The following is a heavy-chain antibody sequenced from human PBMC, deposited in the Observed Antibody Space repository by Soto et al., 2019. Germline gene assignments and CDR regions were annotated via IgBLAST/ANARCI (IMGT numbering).Heavy chain of an antibody. CDR3: ARDLSGLYRAY. Sequence: RASVKVSCKASGGTFSSYAISWVRQAPGQGLEWMGGTIPIFGTANYAQKFQGRVTITADESTSTAYMELSSLRSEDTAVYYCARDLSGLYRAYWGQGTLVTVSS. V-gene: IGHV1-69*13. CDR2: TIPIFGTA. J-gene: IGHJ4*02. CDR1: GGTFSSYA. D-gene: IGHD1-26*01.